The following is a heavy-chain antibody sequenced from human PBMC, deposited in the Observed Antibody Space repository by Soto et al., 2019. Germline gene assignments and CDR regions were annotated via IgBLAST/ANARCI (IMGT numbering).Heavy chain of an antibody. CDR2: ISDTGSSH. D-gene: IGHD3-10*01. CDR1: ELNFSGSA. CDR3: ARDSGYGSGASVNHYLDY. Sequence: LRLSCAASELNFSGSAIHWVRQAPGKGLECVAVISDTGSSHYYAASVEGRFTISRDNAKNSLYLQLDNLRADDTAIYYCARDSGYGSGASVNHYLDYWGHGTLVTVSS. V-gene: IGHV3-30-3*01. J-gene: IGHJ4*01.